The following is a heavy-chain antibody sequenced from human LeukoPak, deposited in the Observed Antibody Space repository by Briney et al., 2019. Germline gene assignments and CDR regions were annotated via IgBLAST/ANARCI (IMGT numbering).Heavy chain of an antibody. CDR2: IGTAGDT. CDR3: ARGRSPTLWYFDL. CDR1: GFTFSSYD. V-gene: IGHV3-13*01. D-gene: IGHD1-26*01. J-gene: IGHJ2*01. Sequence: PGGSLRLSCAASGFTFSSYDMHWVRQPTGGGLEWVSGIGTAGDTYYLGSVKGRFTISRENVQNSLYLQMNSLRAGDTAVYYCARGRSPTLWYFDLWGRGTLVTVSS.